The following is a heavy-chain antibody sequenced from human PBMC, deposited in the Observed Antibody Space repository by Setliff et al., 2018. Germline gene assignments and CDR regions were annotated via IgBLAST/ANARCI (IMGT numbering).Heavy chain of an antibody. CDR3: ARVLAADTYHDY. D-gene: IGHD3-3*01. Sequence: SETLSLTCTVSGGSVRSHYWSWIRHSPGKGLEWIGFIFYSGDTKSNPSLKSRVTMSVDTSKSQFFLKLNSVTAADTAVYYCARVLAADTYHDYWGQGTLVTVSS. CDR2: IFYSGDT. J-gene: IGHJ4*02. V-gene: IGHV4-59*08. CDR1: GGSVRSHY.